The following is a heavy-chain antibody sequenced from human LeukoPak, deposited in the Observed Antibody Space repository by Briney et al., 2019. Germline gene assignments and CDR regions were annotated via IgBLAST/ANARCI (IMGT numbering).Heavy chain of an antibody. V-gene: IGHV4-59*01. CDR1: GGSISSYY. CDR2: IYYSGST. CDR3: AKDPNPNPQGIFEY. Sequence: TSETLSLTCTVSGGSISSYYWSWIRQPPGKGLEWIGYIYYSGSTNYNPSLKSRVTISVDTSKNQFSLKLSSVTAADTAVYYCAKDPNPNPQGIFEYWGQGTLVTVSS. D-gene: IGHD6-13*01. J-gene: IGHJ4*02.